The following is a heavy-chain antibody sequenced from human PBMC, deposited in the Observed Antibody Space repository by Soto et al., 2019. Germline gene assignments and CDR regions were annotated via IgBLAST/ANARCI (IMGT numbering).Heavy chain of an antibody. J-gene: IGHJ2*01. CDR2: ISGSGIST. CDR3: AKEPVGPDWYFDL. CDR1: GFTFRSYA. V-gene: IGHV3-23*01. Sequence: DVQLLESGGGLVQPGASLRLSCAAGGFTFRSYAMSWVRQAPGKGLEWVSGISGSGISTHYADSVKGRFTVSRDNSKNTLYLQMNSLIAEDTAVYNCAKEPVGPDWYFDLWGRGTLVTVSS.